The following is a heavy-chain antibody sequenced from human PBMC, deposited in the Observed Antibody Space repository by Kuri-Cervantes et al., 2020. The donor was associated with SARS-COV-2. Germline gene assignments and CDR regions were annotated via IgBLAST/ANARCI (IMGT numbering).Heavy chain of an antibody. CDR2: INHSGST. D-gene: IGHD6-13*01. V-gene: IGHV4-34*01. CDR1: GGSFSGYY. Sequence: SETLSLTCAVYGGSFSGYYWSWIRQPPGKGLEWIGEINHSGSTNYNPSLKSRVTISVDTSKNQFSLKLSSVTAADTAVYYCARSWYSSSWTFSYYYYGMDVWGKGTTVTVSS. J-gene: IGHJ6*04. CDR3: ARSWYSSSWTFSYYYYGMDV.